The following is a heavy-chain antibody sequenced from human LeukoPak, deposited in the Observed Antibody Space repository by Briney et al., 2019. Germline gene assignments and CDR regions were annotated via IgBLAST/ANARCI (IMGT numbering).Heavy chain of an antibody. CDR3: ARRGASSHFDY. CDR1: GFTFSSYS. J-gene: IGHJ4*02. V-gene: IGHV3-48*01. CDR2: ISSSSSTI. D-gene: IGHD1-26*01. Sequence: PGGSLRLSCAASGFTFSSYSMNWVRQAPGKGLEWVSYISSSSSTIYYADSVKGRFTISRDNAKTSLYLQMNSLRAEDTAVHYCARRGASSHFDYWGQGTLVTVSS.